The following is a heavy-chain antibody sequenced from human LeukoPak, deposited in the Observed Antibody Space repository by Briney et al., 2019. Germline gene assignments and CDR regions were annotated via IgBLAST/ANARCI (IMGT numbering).Heavy chain of an antibody. D-gene: IGHD1-26*01. J-gene: IGHJ4*02. V-gene: IGHV4-39*01. Sequence: SETLSLTCTVSGGSIRGSNYYWGWIRQPPGKGLEWIATIYYSGSTYYNPSLKSRVTISVDTSKNQFSLKLSSVTAADTAVYYCARHPGGSSFDYWGQGTLVTVSS. CDR2: IYYSGST. CDR3: ARHPGGSSFDY. CDR1: GGSIRGSNYY.